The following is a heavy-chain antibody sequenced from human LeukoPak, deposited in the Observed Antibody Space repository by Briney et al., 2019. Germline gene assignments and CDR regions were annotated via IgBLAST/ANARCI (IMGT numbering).Heavy chain of an antibody. J-gene: IGHJ3*02. D-gene: IGHD1/OR15-1a*01. CDR3: AKKQQSSGMAFDI. CDR1: GGSISSYD. V-gene: IGHV4-59*01. Sequence: SETLSLTCTVSGGSISSYDWSWIRQPPGKGLEWIGYIYYSGSTNYNPSIKSRVTISVDTSKNQFSLRLSSVTAADTAVYYCAKKQQSSGMAFDIWGQGTMVTVSS. CDR2: IYYSGST.